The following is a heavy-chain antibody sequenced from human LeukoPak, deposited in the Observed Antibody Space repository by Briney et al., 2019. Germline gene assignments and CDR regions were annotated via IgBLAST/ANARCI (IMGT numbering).Heavy chain of an antibody. CDR3: ARVSVRGIVIDF. Sequence: GGSLRLSCAASGFTFSAYGMHWVRQAPGKGLEWVALIWYDGSNEYYADSVKGRFTISRDDSMNTLFLQMNSLRAEDTAVYYCARVSVRGIVIDFWGQGTLVTVSS. CDR1: GFTFSAYG. D-gene: IGHD1-26*01. CDR2: IWYDGSNE. V-gene: IGHV3-33*01. J-gene: IGHJ4*02.